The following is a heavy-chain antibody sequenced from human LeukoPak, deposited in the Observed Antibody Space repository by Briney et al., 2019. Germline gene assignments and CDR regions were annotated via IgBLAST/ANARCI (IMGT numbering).Heavy chain of an antibody. J-gene: IGHJ4*02. CDR3: ARADYGEKPYYFDY. V-gene: IGHV3-21*01. CDR1: GFTFSSYE. D-gene: IGHD4-17*01. Sequence: PGGSLRLSCAASGFTFSSYEMNWVRQAPGKGLEWVSSISSSSSYIYYADSVKGRFTISRDNAKNSLYLQMNSLRAEDTAVYYCARADYGEKPYYFDYWGQGTLVTVSS. CDR2: ISSSSSYI.